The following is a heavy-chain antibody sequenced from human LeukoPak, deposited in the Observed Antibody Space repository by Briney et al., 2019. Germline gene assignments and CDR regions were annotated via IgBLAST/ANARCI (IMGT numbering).Heavy chain of an antibody. CDR2: INHSGST. Sequence: SETLSLTCAVYGGSFSGYYWSWIRQPPGKGLEWIGEINHSGSTNYKPSLKSRVTISVDTSKNQFSLKPSSVTAADTAVYYCARSYYYDSSGYYYVRGYYYFGYWGQGTLVTVSS. D-gene: IGHD3-22*01. V-gene: IGHV4-34*01. J-gene: IGHJ4*02. CDR1: GGSFSGYY. CDR3: ARSYYYDSSGYYYVRGYYYFGY.